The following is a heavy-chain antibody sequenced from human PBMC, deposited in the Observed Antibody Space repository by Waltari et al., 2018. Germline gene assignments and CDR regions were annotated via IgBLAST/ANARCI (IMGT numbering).Heavy chain of an antibody. J-gene: IGHJ4*02. CDR3: VKDPYGSGSLF. D-gene: IGHD3-10*01. CDR1: GFMFAGYA. CDR2: ITTSGRDT. V-gene: IGHV3-23*01. Sequence: EVQMLESGGGLVQRGGSLRLSCEVSGFMFAGYAMSWVRQAPGKGIKWVSAITTSGRDTYYTDSVKGRFTISRDNSKNTMFLQMNSLTDDDTAIYHCVKDPYGSGSLFWGQGTPVTVSS.